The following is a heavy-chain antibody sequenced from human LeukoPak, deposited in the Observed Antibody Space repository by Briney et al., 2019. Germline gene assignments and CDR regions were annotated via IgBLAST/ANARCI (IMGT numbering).Heavy chain of an antibody. Sequence: ASVRASCKLSGNTLTEISIHWVRQAPGKGLEWMGGFDSEVGETIYAQKFQGRVTMTEDTSTDTAYMELSSLRSEDTAVYYCTRDIFDYWGQGTLVTVSS. V-gene: IGHV1-24*01. J-gene: IGHJ4*02. CDR1: GNTLTEIS. CDR2: FDSEVGET. CDR3: TRDIFDY.